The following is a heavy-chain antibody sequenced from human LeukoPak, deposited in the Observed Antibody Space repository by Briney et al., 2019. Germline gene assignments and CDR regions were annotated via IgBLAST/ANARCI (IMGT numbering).Heavy chain of an antibody. CDR1: GGSFSGYY. CDR2: INHSGST. J-gene: IGHJ5*02. D-gene: IGHD2-2*01. V-gene: IGHV4-34*01. CDR3: ARGGYCSSTSCSPIYNWFDP. Sequence: SETLSLTCAVYGGSFSGYYWSWIRQPPGKGLEWIGEINHSGSTNYNPSHKSRVTISVDTSKNQFSLKLSSVTAADTAVYYCARGGYCSSTSCSPIYNWFDPWGQGTLVTVSS.